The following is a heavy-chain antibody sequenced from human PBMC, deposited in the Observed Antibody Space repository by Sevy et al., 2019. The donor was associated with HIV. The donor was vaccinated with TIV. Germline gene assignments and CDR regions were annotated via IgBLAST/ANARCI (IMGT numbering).Heavy chain of an antibody. D-gene: IGHD4-17*01. CDR2: VSYSGST. J-gene: IGHJ3*02. Sequence: SETLSLTCTVSGGSVSSGNYYWSWIRQPPGKGLEWIGYVSYSGSTNYNPSLKSRVTISVDTSKKQFSLKLNSVTAADTAVYYCARPSSPSGDYLLGGFDIWGQGTMVTVSS. V-gene: IGHV4-61*01. CDR3: ARPSSPSGDYLLGGFDI. CDR1: GGSVSSGNYY.